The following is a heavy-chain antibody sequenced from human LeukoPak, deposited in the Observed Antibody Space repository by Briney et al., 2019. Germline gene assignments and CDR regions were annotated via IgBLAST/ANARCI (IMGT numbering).Heavy chain of an antibody. CDR2: INHSGST. V-gene: IGHV4-34*01. J-gene: IGHJ4*02. CDR3: ARGERTARPAIDY. CDR1: GGSFSGYY. Sequence: SETLSLTCAVYGGSFSGYYWSWIRQPPGKGLEWIGEINHSGSTNYNPSLKSRVTISVDTSKNQFSLKLSSVTGADTAVYYCARGERTARPAIDYWGQGTLVTVSS. D-gene: IGHD6-6*01.